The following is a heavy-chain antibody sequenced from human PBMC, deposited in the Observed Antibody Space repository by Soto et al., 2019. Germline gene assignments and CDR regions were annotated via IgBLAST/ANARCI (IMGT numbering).Heavy chain of an antibody. V-gene: IGHV3-23*01. J-gene: IGHJ5*02. D-gene: IGHD6-19*01. CDR2: ISGCGGST. CDR3: AKMSGRVAVAARGFDP. Sequence: SGGSLRLSCAGSGFTFSTYAISWVRQAPGKGLEWVSSISGCGGSTYYADSVKGRFTISRDNSKNTLYLQMNSLRAEDTAIYYCAKMSGRVAVAARGFDPWGQGALVTVSS. CDR1: GFTFSTYA.